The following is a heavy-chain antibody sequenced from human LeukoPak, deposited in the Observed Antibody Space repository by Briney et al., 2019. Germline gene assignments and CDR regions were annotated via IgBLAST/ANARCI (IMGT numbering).Heavy chain of an antibody. CDR1: GFTFSSYA. D-gene: IGHD6-19*01. CDR3: ARGAASGYSSGWYAQGLDY. Sequence: GRSLRLSCAASGFTFSSYAMHWVRQAPGKGLEWVAVISYDGSNKYYADSVKGRFTISRDNSKNTLYLQMNSLRAEDTAVYYCARGAASGYSSGWYAQGLDYWGQGTLVTVSS. CDR2: ISYDGSNK. J-gene: IGHJ4*02. V-gene: IGHV3-30-3*01.